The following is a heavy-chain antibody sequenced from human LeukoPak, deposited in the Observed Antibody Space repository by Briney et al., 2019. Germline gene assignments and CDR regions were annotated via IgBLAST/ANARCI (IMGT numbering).Heavy chain of an antibody. V-gene: IGHV3-23*01. J-gene: IGHJ6*02. Sequence: GGSLRLSCAASGLTFSSYAMSWVRQAPGKGLEWVSAISGSGGSTYYADSVKGRFTISRDNSKNTLYLQMNSLRAEDTAVYYCAKAETRRLRYFDWLSPRPYYYYGMDVWGQGTTVTVSS. D-gene: IGHD3-9*01. CDR1: GLTFSSYA. CDR2: ISGSGGST. CDR3: AKAETRRLRYFDWLSPRPYYYYGMDV.